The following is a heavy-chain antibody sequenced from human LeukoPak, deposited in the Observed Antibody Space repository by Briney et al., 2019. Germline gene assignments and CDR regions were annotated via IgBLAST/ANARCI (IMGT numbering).Heavy chain of an antibody. D-gene: IGHD2-2*01. J-gene: IGHJ3*02. V-gene: IGHV4-34*01. CDR3: ARGTLRCSSTSCYQDAFDI. CDR2: IYYSGST. CDR1: GESSTDYY. Sequence: SETLSLTCAVYGESSTDYYWGWIRQPPGKGLEWIGSIYYSGSTYYNPSLKSRVTISVDTSKNQFSLKLSSVTAADTAVYYCARGTLRCSSTSCYQDAFDIWGKGTTVTVSS.